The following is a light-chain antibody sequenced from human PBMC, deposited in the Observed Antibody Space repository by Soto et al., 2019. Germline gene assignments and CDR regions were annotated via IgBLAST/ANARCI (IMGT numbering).Light chain of an antibody. CDR3: QQFNDFPLT. CDR2: DAS. V-gene: IGKV1D-13*01. CDR1: QDISSA. Sequence: IQLTQSPCSLSASVGDRVTITCRAGQDISSALAWYQQKPGKAPKLLLYDASSLDAGVPSRFSGSGSGTDFTLSITSLRPEDFATYYCQQFNDFPLTFGGGTKVQIK. J-gene: IGKJ4*01.